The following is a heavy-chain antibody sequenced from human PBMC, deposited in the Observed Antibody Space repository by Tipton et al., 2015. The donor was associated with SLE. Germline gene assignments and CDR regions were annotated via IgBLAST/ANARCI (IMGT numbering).Heavy chain of an antibody. Sequence: QLVQSGVEVKKPGASVRVSCKASGYTFTTYGISWVRQAPGQGLEWMGRINPHSGGTNYAQRFQGRVTITRDTSIKTVYMDLSSLISDDTAVYYCVRGGMAQGVIGGFGPWGQGTLVTVSS. CDR1: GYTFTTYG. CDR3: VRGGMAQGVIGGFGP. CDR2: INPHSGGT. V-gene: IGHV1-2*06. J-gene: IGHJ5*02. D-gene: IGHD3-10*01.